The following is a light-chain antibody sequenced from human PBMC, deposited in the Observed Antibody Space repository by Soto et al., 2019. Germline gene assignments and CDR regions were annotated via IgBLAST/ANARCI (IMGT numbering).Light chain of an antibody. J-gene: IGKJ1*01. CDR1: QNIGTS. Sequence: DIQMTQSPSTLSASLGDRVTITCRARQNIGTSLAWYQQTPGKAPKLLISHASTLESGVPSRFGGSGSGTEFTLTISSLPPDDFATYYCQQYNSYYRTFGQGTKVDIK. V-gene: IGKV1-5*01. CDR2: HAS. CDR3: QQYNSYYRT.